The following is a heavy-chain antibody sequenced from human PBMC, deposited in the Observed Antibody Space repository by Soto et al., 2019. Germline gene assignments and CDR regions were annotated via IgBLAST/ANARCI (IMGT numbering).Heavy chain of an antibody. V-gene: IGHV3-23*01. J-gene: IGHJ4*02. Sequence: GGFRRLSGAACGFTFSTYTMSWVRQAPGKGLEGGAAVLQTGSSTYYEDSVKGRFTISRENSKTKLYLQMNNLRAEDTAVYYCAKDFTPDGYWDFDYWGQGTLVTAPQ. CDR2: VLQTGSST. CDR1: GFTFSTYT. CDR3: AKDFTPDGYWDFDY. D-gene: IGHD4-17*01.